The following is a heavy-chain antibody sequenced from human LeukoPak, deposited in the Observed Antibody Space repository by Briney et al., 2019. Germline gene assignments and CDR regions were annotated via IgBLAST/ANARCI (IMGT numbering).Heavy chain of an antibody. CDR3: ARGPYGSFDY. J-gene: IGHJ4*02. Sequence: PGGSLRLSCAASGFTFSSYIMNWVRQAPGKGLEWVSSISPSSNYIYYADSVKGRFIISRDNAKSSLYLQMNSLRAEDTAVYYCARGPYGSFDYWGQGTLVTVSS. D-gene: IGHD1-14*01. V-gene: IGHV3-21*01. CDR1: GFTFSSYI. CDR2: ISPSSNYI.